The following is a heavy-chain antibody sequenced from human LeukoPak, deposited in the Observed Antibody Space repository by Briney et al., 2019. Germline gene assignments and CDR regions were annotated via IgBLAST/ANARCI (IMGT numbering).Heavy chain of an antibody. CDR3: ARDQAYSFDY. D-gene: IGHD4-11*01. V-gene: IGHV3-48*01. J-gene: IGHJ4*02. CDR2: IGSSSSPI. CDR1: GFTFSAYS. Sequence: AGGSLRLSCAASGFTFSAYSMNWVRQAPEKGLEWVSYIGSSSSPIYYADSVKGRFTISRDNAKNSLYPQMDSLRAEDTAVYYCARDQAYSFDYWGQGTLVTVSS.